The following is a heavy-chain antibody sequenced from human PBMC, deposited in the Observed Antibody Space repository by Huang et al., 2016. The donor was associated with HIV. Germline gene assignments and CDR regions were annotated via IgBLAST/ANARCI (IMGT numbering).Heavy chain of an antibody. Sequence: QVQLQQWGAGLLKPSETLSLNCAVYGGSFSGYYWTWIRQPPGKGLEWIGEINHSGSTNYNPSLKSRVTISVDTSKNQFSLKLSSVTAADTALYFCARRRGVRGVMGYWGQGTLVTVSS. CDR2: INHSGST. CDR3: ARRRGVRGVMGY. CDR1: GGSFSGYY. D-gene: IGHD3-10*01. J-gene: IGHJ4*02. V-gene: IGHV4-34*01.